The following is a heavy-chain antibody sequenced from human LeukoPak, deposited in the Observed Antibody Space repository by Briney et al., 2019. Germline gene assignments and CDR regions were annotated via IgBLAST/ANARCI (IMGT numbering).Heavy chain of an antibody. J-gene: IGHJ4*02. Sequence: SETLSLTCTVSGGSISSSSYYWGWICQPPGKGLEWIGYIYYSGSTYYNPSLKSRVTISVDTSKNQFSLKLSSVTAADTAVYYCARGPSYSGSYYADYWGQGTLVTVSS. D-gene: IGHD1-26*01. V-gene: IGHV4-31*03. CDR2: IYYSGST. CDR1: GGSISSSSYY. CDR3: ARGPSYSGSYYADY.